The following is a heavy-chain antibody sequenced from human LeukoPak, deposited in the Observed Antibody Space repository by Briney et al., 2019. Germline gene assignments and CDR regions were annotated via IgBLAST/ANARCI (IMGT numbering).Heavy chain of an antibody. V-gene: IGHV4-59*12. D-gene: IGHD6-19*01. J-gene: IGHJ6*04. CDR3: AREGGWLDV. CDR1: GVSINDYY. Sequence: SETLSLTCTVSGVSINDYYWTWIRQPPGKGLEWIGAIYYTGSITYSPSLKSRVTISVDTSKNQFSLKLSSVTAADTAVYYCAREGGWLDVWGKGTTVTISS. CDR2: IYYTGSI.